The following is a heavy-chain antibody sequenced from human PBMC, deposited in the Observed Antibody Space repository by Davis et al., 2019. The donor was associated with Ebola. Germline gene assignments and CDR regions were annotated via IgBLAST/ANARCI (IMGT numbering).Heavy chain of an antibody. J-gene: IGHJ4*02. CDR2: ISSGSFTI. V-gene: IGHV3-48*02. CDR3: ARWSILGQ. CDR1: GITFSRYS. Sequence: PGGSLRLSCAASGITFSRYSMNWVRQAPGKGLEWVAFISSGSFTIHYADSVKGRFTISRDNAKNSLFLQMNSLRDEDTAVYYCARWSILGQWGQGNLATVSS. D-gene: IGHD3-3*01.